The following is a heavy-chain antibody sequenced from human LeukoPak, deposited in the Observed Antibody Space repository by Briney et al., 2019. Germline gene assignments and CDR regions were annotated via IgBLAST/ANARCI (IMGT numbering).Heavy chain of an antibody. CDR2: IYHSGST. J-gene: IGHJ4*02. Sequence: SETLSLTCAVSGYSISSGYYWGRIRQPPGKGLEWIGSIYHSGSTYYNPSLKSRVTISVDTSKNQFSLKLNSVTAADTAVYYCAKGGNSEYSSSSYWGQGTLVTVSS. V-gene: IGHV4-38-2*01. D-gene: IGHD6-6*01. CDR3: AKGGNSEYSSSSY. CDR1: GYSISSGYY.